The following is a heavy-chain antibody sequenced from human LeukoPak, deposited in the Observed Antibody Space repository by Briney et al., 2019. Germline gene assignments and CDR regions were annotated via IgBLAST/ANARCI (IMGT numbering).Heavy chain of an antibody. D-gene: IGHD6-19*01. CDR2: IIPILGIA. Sequence: ASVKVSCKASGGTFSSYAISWVRQAPGQGLEWMGRIIPILGIANYAQKFQGRVTITADKSTSTAYMELSSLRSEDTAVYYCARDTQQWLVIFDYWGQGTLVTVSS. J-gene: IGHJ4*02. CDR3: ARDTQQWLVIFDY. V-gene: IGHV1-69*04. CDR1: GGTFSSYA.